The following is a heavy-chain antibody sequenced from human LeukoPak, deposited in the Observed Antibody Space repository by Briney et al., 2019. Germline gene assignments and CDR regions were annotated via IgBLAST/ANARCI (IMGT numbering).Heavy chain of an antibody. CDR3: ARHVSTSSWCADCYSGGLDV. CDR1: GGSISRSNYY. Sequence: SETLSPTCTVSGGSISRSNYYWAWIRQPPGKGLGWIGTSDYCGSTYYYLSLKSPVTISVDTSKSHFSLKLISVTAADTAVYYCARHVSTSSWCADCYSGGLDVWGQGTTVSVPS. J-gene: IGHJ6*02. CDR2: SDYCGST. V-gene: IGHV4-39*01. D-gene: IGHD2-21*02.